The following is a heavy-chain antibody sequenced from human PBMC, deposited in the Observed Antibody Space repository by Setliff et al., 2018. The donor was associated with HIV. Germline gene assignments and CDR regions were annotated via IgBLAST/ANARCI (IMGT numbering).Heavy chain of an antibody. CDR2: TDYTGNT. J-gene: IGHJ3*02. V-gene: IGHV4-39*01. CDR1: GGSISSSNNF. CDR3: ARHYRELLGDAFDI. Sequence: SETLSLTCTVSGGSISSSNNFWGWIRQRPGKGLEWIGTTDYTGNTDYNTSLKSRLTISVDTSKNQFSLKLNSVTAADTAFYYCARHYRELLGDAFDIWGQGTLVTVSS. D-gene: IGHD3-16*02.